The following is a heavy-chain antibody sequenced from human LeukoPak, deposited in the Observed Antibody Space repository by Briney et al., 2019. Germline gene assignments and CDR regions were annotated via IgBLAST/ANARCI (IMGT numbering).Heavy chain of an antibody. CDR2: ISYDGSNK. D-gene: IGHD2-2*01. CDR3: ARDPRCCSSTSCWETFDY. V-gene: IGHV3-30*03. Sequence: GGSLRLSCAASGFTFSSYGMHWVRQAPGKGLEWVAVISYDGSNKYYADSVKGRFTISRDNSKNTLYLRMNSLRAEDTAVYYCARDPRCCSSTSCWETFDYWGQGTLVTVSS. CDR1: GFTFSSYG. J-gene: IGHJ4*02.